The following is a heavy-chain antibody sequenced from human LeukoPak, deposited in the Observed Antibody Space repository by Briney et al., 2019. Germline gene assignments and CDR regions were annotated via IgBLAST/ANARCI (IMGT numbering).Heavy chain of an antibody. CDR3: ARATGGVATMDYSEY. CDR1: RFTFSNYA. V-gene: IGHV3-30-3*01. Sequence: PGRSLRLSCAASRFTFSNYAMYWVRQAPGKGLEWVAVISYDASNKYYADSVKGRFTISRDNSKNTLFLQMNSLRGEDTAVYYCARATGGVATMDYSEYWGQGTLVTVSS. D-gene: IGHD5-12*01. J-gene: IGHJ4*02. CDR2: ISYDASNK.